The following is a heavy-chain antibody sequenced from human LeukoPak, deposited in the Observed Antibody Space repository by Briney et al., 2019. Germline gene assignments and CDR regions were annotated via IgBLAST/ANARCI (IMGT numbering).Heavy chain of an antibody. CDR1: GFTFSSYS. CDR3: ARAGGSTVSHSDY. J-gene: IGHJ4*02. CDR2: ISSRTSYI. V-gene: IGHV3-21*01. Sequence: GGSLRLSCAASGFTFSSYSMNWIRQAPGKGLEWVSSISSRTSYIYYADSVKGRFTISKDNAKNSLYLQMNSLRAEDTAVYYCARAGGSTVSHSDYWGQGTLVTVSS. D-gene: IGHD4-17*01.